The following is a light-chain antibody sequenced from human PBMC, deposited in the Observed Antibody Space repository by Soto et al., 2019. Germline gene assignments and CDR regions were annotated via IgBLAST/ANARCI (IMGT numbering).Light chain of an antibody. CDR1: NSDIGGYNH. CDR3: ISFTSRSTLI. CDR2: EVT. Sequence: QSVLTQPAAVSGSPGQSITISCTGTNSDIGGYNHVSWYQQHPGKAPKLLIYEVTYRPSGISNRFSASKSGNTASLTISGLQAEDEADYYCISFTSRSTLIFGGGTKLTVL. V-gene: IGLV2-14*01. J-gene: IGLJ2*01.